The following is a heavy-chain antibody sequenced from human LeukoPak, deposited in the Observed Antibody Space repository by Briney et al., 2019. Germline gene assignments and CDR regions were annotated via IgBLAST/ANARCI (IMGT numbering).Heavy chain of an antibody. D-gene: IGHD3-22*01. CDR1: GGSISSSSFY. V-gene: IGHV4-39*01. CDR2: IYYSGNT. CDR3: ARITMIGYLQN. Sequence: SETLSLTCTVSGGSISSSSFYWGWIRQPPGKGLEWIGTIYYSGNTYYNPSLKSRVTISVDTSKNQFSLKLNSVNAADTAVFYCARITMIGYLQNWDQDILLTVSS. J-gene: IGHJ1*01.